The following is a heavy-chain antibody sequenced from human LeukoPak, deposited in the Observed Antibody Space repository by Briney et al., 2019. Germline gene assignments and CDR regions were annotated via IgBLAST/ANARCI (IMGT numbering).Heavy chain of an antibody. CDR2: ISHRGDST. D-gene: IGHD4-23*01. V-gene: IGHV3-23*01. Sequence: GGSLRLSCAASGFTFTSSAMSWVRQAPGKGLEWVSVISHRGDSTYFADSVRGRFTISRDNSKNTLYLHMNSLRAEDTAVYYCAKDRRSSGNSLLLEHWGQGSLVTVSS. CDR1: GFTFTSSA. J-gene: IGHJ1*01. CDR3: AKDRRSSGNSLLLEH.